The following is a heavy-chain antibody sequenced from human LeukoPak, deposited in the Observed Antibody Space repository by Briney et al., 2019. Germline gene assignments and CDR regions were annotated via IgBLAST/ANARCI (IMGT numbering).Heavy chain of an antibody. CDR1: GYSFTSYW. Sequence: GESLKISCKGSGYSFTSYWIGWVRQMPGKGLEWMGIFYPGASATRYSPSLQGQLTISADKSITTAYLQWSSLKASDTAMYYCARGFGSTWLEYWGQGTLVTVSS. J-gene: IGHJ1*01. CDR2: FYPGASAT. CDR3: ARGFGSTWLEY. V-gene: IGHV5-51*01. D-gene: IGHD6-13*01.